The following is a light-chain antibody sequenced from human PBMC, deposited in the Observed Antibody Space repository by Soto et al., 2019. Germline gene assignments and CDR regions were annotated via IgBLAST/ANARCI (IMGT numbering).Light chain of an antibody. J-gene: IGKJ5*01. CDR3: QQYGSSPAT. CDR1: QSVTNIY. Sequence: EIVLTQSPYTLSLSPGEGATLSCRASQSVTNIYLAWYQQKFGQAPRLLIYGTSTRAPGIPDRFSGSGSGTDFTLTVSKLEPEDFAVYYCQQYGSSPATFGQGTRLEI. CDR2: GTS. V-gene: IGKV3-20*01.